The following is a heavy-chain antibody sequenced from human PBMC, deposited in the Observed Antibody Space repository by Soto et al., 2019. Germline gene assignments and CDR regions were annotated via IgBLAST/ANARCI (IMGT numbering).Heavy chain of an antibody. CDR3: AREWEVVVTAIRGLSIDY. V-gene: IGHV3-7*05. CDR1: GFTFSSYW. Sequence: EVQLVESGGGLVQPGGSLRLSCAASGFTFSSYWMSWVRQAPGKGLEWVANIKQDGSEKYYVDSVKGRFTISSDNAKNSLYLQMNSLRAEDTAVYYCAREWEVVVTAIRGLSIDYWGQGTLVTVSS. CDR2: IKQDGSEK. D-gene: IGHD2-21*02. J-gene: IGHJ4*02.